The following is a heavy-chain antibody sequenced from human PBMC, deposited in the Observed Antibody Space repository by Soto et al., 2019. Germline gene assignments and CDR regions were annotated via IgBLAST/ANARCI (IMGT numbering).Heavy chain of an antibody. V-gene: IGHV1-18*01. J-gene: IGHJ5*02. CDR1: GDTFTNYG. CDR2: INVYNGNT. CDR3: ARGVGSGSYYNQYNWFDP. Sequence: VSLKVSCKASGDTFTNYGISGLRNAPGQGLEWMGWINVYNGNTKYAQKVQGRVTMTTDTSTSTAYMELRSLRSDDTAVYYCARGVGSGSYYNQYNWFDPWGQGTLVTVSS. D-gene: IGHD3-10*01.